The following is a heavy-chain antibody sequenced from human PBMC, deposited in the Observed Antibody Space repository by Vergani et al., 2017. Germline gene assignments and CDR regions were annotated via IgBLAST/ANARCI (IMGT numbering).Heavy chain of an antibody. D-gene: IGHD3-10*01. CDR2: ISGSGGSNK. CDR3: ARDRPKYYGSGKGWKNWFDP. Sequence: EVQLLESGGGLVQPGGSLRLSCAASGFTFSSYAMSWVRQAPGKGLEWVSAISGSGGSNKYYADSVKGRFTISRDNSKNTLYLQMNSLRAEDTAVYYCARDRPKYYGSGKGWKNWFDPWGQGTLVTVSS. J-gene: IGHJ5*02. V-gene: IGHV3-23*01. CDR1: GFTFSSYA.